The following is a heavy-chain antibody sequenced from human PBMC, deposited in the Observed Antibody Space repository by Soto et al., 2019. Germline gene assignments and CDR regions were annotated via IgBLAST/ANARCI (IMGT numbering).Heavy chain of an antibody. J-gene: IGHJ4*02. Sequence: HPGGSLRLSCAASGFSISAYAMSWARQAPGKGLEWVSAISGSGGSTYYADSVKGRFTISRENSHNTLYLQMNSLRAEDTAVYYCAKGSASGRPYYFDYWGQGTLVTVSS. CDR1: GFSISAYA. CDR2: ISGSGGST. V-gene: IGHV3-23*01. CDR3: AKGSASGRPYYFDY.